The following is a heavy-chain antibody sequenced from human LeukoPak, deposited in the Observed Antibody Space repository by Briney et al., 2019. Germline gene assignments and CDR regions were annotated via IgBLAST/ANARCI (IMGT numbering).Heavy chain of an antibody. CDR1: GFTFSSYA. V-gene: IGHV3-23*01. Sequence: GGSLRLSCAASGFTFSSYAMSWVRQAPGKGLEWVSGISGSGGSAYYADSVKGRFTISRDNSKNTLFLQMNSLRAEDMAVYYCAKDALISFRGAWSQSDYWGQGNLVTVSS. D-gene: IGHD3-16*02. CDR2: ISGSGGSA. CDR3: AKDALISFRGAWSQSDY. J-gene: IGHJ4*02.